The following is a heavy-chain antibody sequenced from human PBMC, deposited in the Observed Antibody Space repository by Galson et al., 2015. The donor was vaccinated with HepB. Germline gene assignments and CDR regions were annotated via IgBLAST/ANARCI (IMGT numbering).Heavy chain of an antibody. CDR3: AKDRTQWLAPYHFDY. V-gene: IGHV3-23*01. Sequence: SLRLSCAASGFTFSSYAMNWVRQAPGKGLEWVSTISGSDGSTFYADSVKGRSTISRDNSKNTLYLKMNSLRAEDTAVYYCAKDRTQWLAPYHFDYWGQGTLVTVSS. J-gene: IGHJ4*02. D-gene: IGHD6-19*01. CDR1: GFTFSSYA. CDR2: ISGSDGST.